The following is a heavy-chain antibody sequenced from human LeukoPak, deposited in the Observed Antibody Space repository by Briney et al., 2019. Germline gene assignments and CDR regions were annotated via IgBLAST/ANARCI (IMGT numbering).Heavy chain of an antibody. D-gene: IGHD3-16*01. J-gene: IGHJ4*02. Sequence: GGSLRLSSAAPAFTFSSYAMSWVRQAPGKGLEWVSAISGSGGSTYYADSVKGRFTISRDNSKNTLYLQMNSLRAEDTAVYYCAKLPRYDYVWGSYNDYWGQGTLVTVSS. CDR1: AFTFSSYA. V-gene: IGHV3-23*01. CDR2: ISGSGGST. CDR3: AKLPRYDYVWGSYNDY.